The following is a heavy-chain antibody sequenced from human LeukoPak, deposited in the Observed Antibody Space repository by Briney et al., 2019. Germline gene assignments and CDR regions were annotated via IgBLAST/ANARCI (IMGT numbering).Heavy chain of an antibody. D-gene: IGHD1-26*01. CDR1: GFTFSSYG. V-gene: IGHV3-23*01. Sequence: GGSLRLSCAASGFTFSSYGMSWVRQAPGRGLEWVSGITGGGGSTYYADSVKGRFTISRDNSKNTLYLQMNSLRVEDTAVYYCAKFSGPTTVGFDFWGQGALVTVSS. CDR3: AKFSGPTTVGFDF. CDR2: ITGGGGST. J-gene: IGHJ5*01.